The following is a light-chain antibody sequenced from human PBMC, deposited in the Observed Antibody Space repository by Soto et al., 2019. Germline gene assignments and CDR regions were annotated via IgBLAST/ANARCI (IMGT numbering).Light chain of an antibody. Sequence: EIVLTQSPATLSLSPGERATLSCRASQSVSSYLAWYQQKPGQAPRLLIYGASTRATGLPARFSGTGSGAEFTLTINSLQAEDSAVYYCQQYYNWPRTFGQGTRLEI. CDR1: QSVSSY. V-gene: IGKV3-15*01. CDR3: QQYYNWPRT. J-gene: IGKJ5*01. CDR2: GAS.